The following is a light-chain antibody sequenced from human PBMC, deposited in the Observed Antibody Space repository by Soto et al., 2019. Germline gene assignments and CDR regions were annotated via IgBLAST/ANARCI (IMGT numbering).Light chain of an antibody. CDR1: QSVSSSY. CDR3: QQYGSSPRT. CDR2: GAS. J-gene: IGKJ1*01. V-gene: IGKV3-20*01. Sequence: EIVFTQSPGTLSFSPGERATLSCRASQSVSSSYLAWYQQKPGQAPRLLIYGASSRATGIPDRFSGSGSGTDFTLTISRLEPEDFAMYYCQQYGSSPRTFGQGTKVDIK.